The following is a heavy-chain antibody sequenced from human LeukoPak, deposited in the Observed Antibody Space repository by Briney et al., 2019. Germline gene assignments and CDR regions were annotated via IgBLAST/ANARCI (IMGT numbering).Heavy chain of an antibody. CDR3: ARGADLWFGELYGY. J-gene: IGHJ4*02. Sequence: PSETLSLTCAVYGGSFSGYYWSWIRQPPGKGLEWIGEINHSGSTNYNPSLKSRVTISVDTSKNQFSLKLSSVTAADTAVYYRARGADLWFGELYGYWGQGTLVTVSS. V-gene: IGHV4-34*01. D-gene: IGHD3-10*01. CDR1: GGSFSGYY. CDR2: INHSGST.